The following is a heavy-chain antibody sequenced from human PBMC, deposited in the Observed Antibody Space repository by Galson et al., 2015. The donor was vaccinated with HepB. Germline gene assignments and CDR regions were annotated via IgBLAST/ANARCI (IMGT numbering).Heavy chain of an antibody. J-gene: IGHJ5*02. CDR1: GYTFTSYG. CDR2: ISAYNGNT. V-gene: IGHV1-18*01. CDR3: ARHPHYYSNYGGPIFSHPDSWFDP. Sequence: QSGAEVKKPGASVKVSCKASGYTFTSYGISWVRQAPGQGLEWMGWISAYNGNTNYAQKLQGRVTMTTDASTSTAYMELRSLRSDDTAVYYCARHPHYYSNYGGPIFSHPDSWFDPWGQGTLVTVSS. D-gene: IGHD4-11*01.